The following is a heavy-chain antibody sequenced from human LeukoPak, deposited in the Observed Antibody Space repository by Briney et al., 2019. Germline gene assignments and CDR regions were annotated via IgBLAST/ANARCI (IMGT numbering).Heavy chain of an antibody. CDR3: ARSAAGTDYYYGMDV. D-gene: IGHD6-13*01. CDR2: IDLSATYI. CDR1: GFTFSDYS. Sequence: GGSLRLSCAASGFTFSDYSMNWVRQAPGKGLEWVSSIDLSATYIYYAASMRGRFTISRDSAKNSLYLQMNSVRAEDTAVYYCARSAAGTDYYYGMDVWGQGTTVTVSS. V-gene: IGHV3-21*01. J-gene: IGHJ6*02.